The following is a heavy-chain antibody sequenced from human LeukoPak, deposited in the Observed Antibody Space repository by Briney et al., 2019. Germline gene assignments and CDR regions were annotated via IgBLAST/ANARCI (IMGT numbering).Heavy chain of an antibody. D-gene: IGHD4-23*01. CDR1: GGSFSGYY. J-gene: IGHJ4*02. CDR3: VRGGGGGHIDY. Sequence: SETLSLTCAVYGGSFSGYYWSWIRQPPGKGLEWIGEINHSGSTNYNPSLKSRVTISVDTSKNQFSLKLSSVTAADTAVYYCVRGGGGGHIDYWGQGTLVTVSS. CDR2: INHSGST. V-gene: IGHV4-34*01.